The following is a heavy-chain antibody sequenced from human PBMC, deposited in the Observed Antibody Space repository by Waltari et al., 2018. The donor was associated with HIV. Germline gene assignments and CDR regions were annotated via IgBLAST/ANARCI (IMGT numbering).Heavy chain of an antibody. D-gene: IGHD3-3*01. J-gene: IGHJ3*02. Sequence: QVHLQQWAAGLLTPPVTPSPISAARRGPFRGYYRSRIRQTPGKGLVVIGEINHSGSANYSPSLKSRVTISIDTSKNQFSLKLSSVTAADTAVYYCARGRSITIFGVVKGAFDIWGQGTMVTVSS. CDR2: INHSGSA. CDR3: ARGRSITIFGVVKGAFDI. CDR1: RGPFRGYY. V-gene: IGHV4-34*01.